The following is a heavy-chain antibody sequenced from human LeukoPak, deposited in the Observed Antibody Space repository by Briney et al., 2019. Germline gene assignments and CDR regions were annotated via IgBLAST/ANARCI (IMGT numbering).Heavy chain of an antibody. CDR2: IGGSGDRT. D-gene: IGHD3/OR15-3a*01. Sequence: GGSLRLSCAASGFTFSSYAMSWVRQAPGKGLEWVSGIGGSGDRTYYADSVKGRFTISRDNSKNTLYLQMNSLRAEDTAVYYCAKDPGLLPYNWFDPWGQGTLVTVSS. CDR3: AKDPGLLPYNWFDP. V-gene: IGHV3-23*01. CDR1: GFTFSSYA. J-gene: IGHJ5*02.